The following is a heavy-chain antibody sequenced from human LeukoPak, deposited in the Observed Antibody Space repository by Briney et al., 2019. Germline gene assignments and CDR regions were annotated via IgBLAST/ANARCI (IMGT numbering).Heavy chain of an antibody. D-gene: IGHD1-20*01. Sequence: PSETLSLTCTVSGGSISSSSYYWGWLRQPPGKGLEWIGSIYYSGSTYYNPSLKSRVTISVDTSKNQFSLKLSSVTAADTAVYYCARDITGPSAFDIWGQGTMVTVSS. J-gene: IGHJ3*02. CDR2: IYYSGST. V-gene: IGHV4-39*07. CDR3: ARDITGPSAFDI. CDR1: GGSISSSSYY.